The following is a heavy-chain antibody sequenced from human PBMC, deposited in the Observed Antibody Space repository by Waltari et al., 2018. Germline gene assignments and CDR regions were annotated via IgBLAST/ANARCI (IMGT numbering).Heavy chain of an antibody. Sequence: QVQLVQSGAEMKKPGSSVKVSCKASGGTISSYAVSGVRQDPGEGLEWRGGIIPIVGVATDAQKFQDRVTIVADESRSTVYMEVRSLSSAETAMYYCARVWGSMTTVTTLDHWGQGTLVSVSS. J-gene: IGHJ4*02. CDR3: ARVWGSMTTVTTLDH. D-gene: IGHD4-17*01. CDR1: GGTISSYA. V-gene: IGHV1-69*12. CDR2: IIPIVGVA.